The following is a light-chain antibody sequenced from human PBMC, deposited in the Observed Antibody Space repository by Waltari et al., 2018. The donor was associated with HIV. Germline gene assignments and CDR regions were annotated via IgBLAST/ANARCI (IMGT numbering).Light chain of an antibody. CDR1: QSVLWSSNNKNY. CDR3: QQHYSSPPT. V-gene: IGKV4-1*01. Sequence: DIVMTQSPDSLAVSLGERATINCQSSQSVLWSSNNKNYFAWYQQRPGQPPKLLIYWASTRDSGVPDRFNGSGSGTEFTLTISSLQAEDVAVYYCQQHYSSPPTFGPGTKVQI. CDR2: WAS. J-gene: IGKJ3*01.